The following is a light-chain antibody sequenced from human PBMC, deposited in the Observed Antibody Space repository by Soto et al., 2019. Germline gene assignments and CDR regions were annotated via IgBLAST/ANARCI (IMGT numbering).Light chain of an antibody. Sequence: QSALTQPASVSGSPGQSITISCTGTSSDVGSYNLVSWYQQHPGKAPKLMIYEGSKRPSGVPDRFSGSRSGTSASLAITGLQAEDEADYYCQSFDSSLSNSWVFGGGTKLTVL. CDR2: EGS. CDR3: QSFDSSLSNSWV. CDR1: SSDVGSYNL. J-gene: IGLJ3*02. V-gene: IGLV2-14*02.